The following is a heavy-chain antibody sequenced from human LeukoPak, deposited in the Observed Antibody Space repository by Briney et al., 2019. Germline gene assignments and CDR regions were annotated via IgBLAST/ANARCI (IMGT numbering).Heavy chain of an antibody. D-gene: IGHD3-22*01. Sequence: SQTLSLTCAISGDSVSSNSAAWNWIRQSPSKGLEWLGSTYYRSKWYNDYAVSVKSRITINPYTSKNQFSLQLNSVTPEDTAVYYCARDSFTMTPYYYYYGMDVWGQGTTVTVSS. CDR3: ARDSFTMTPYYYYYGMDV. V-gene: IGHV6-1*01. J-gene: IGHJ6*02. CDR1: GDSVSSNSAA. CDR2: TYYRSKWYN.